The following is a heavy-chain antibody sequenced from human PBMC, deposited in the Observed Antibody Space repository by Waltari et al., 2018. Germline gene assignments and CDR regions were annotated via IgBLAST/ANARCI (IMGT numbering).Heavy chain of an antibody. V-gene: IGHV4-38-2*01. J-gene: IGHJ5*02. CDR1: CYYISSGYY. CDR2: IYHSGST. D-gene: IGHD1-1*01. CDR3: ARRTDGWFDP. Sequence: VQLQESGPGLVKPSETLSLTCAVSCYYISSGYYWGWVRPPPGKGLEWIGRIYHSGSTYYNPTLRSRVTISVDTSKNQFSLKLSSVTAADTAVYYCARRTDGWFDPWGQGTLVTVSS.